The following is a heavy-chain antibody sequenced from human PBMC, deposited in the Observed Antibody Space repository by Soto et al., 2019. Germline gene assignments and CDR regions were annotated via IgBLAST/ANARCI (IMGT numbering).Heavy chain of an antibody. CDR1: GYTFTSYD. CDR2: MNSNSGNT. CDR3: GGEKVGANDY. Sequence: QVQLVQSGAEVKKPGASVKVSCKASGYTFTSYDINWVRQATGQGLEWMGWMNSNSGNTGYAQKFQGRVTMTRNTSISTAYMQLSSLRCEDTVVYYGGGEKVGANDYWGQGTLVTVSS. V-gene: IGHV1-8*01. D-gene: IGHD1-26*01. J-gene: IGHJ4*02.